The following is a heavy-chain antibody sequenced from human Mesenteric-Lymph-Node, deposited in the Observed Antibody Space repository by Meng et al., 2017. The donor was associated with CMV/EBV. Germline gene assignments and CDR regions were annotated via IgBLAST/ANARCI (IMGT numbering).Heavy chain of an antibody. J-gene: IGHJ6*02. CDR3: ARSRIAARRTYMDV. D-gene: IGHD6-6*01. CDR1: GFTFSSYG. Sequence: SGFTFSSYGMHWVRQAPGKGLEWVAVIWYDGSNKYYADSVKGRFTISRDNSKNTLYLQMNSLRAEDTAVYYCARSRIAARRTYMDVWGQGTTVTVSS. V-gene: IGHV3-33*01. CDR2: IWYDGSNK.